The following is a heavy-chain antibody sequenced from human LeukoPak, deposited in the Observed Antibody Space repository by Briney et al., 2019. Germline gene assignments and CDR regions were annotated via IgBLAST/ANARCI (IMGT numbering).Heavy chain of an antibody. CDR3: ARDLSGSSWEPQHAFDI. CDR2: IYSGGST. J-gene: IGHJ3*02. D-gene: IGHD6-13*01. Sequence: PGGSLRLSCAASGFTVSSNYMSWVRQAPGKGLEWVSVIYSGGSTYYADSVKGRFTISRDNSKNTLYLQMNSPRAEDTAVYYCARDLSGSSWEPQHAFDIWGQGTMVTVSS. CDR1: GFTVSSNY. V-gene: IGHV3-53*01.